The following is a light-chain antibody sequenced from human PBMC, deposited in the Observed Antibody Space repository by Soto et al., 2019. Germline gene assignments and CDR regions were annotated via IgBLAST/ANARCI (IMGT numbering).Light chain of an antibody. J-gene: IGKJ5*01. CDR2: SAS. CDR1: QTIVTY. Sequence: DIQVTQSPPSLSAAVGDRVTISCRASQTIVTYVNWYQHKPGKAPKLLVYSASTLQSGVPSRFRGSGSGTDFTLTIRSLQPDDFATYYCLQSYSTPITFGQGTRLEIK. CDR3: LQSYSTPIT. V-gene: IGKV1-39*01.